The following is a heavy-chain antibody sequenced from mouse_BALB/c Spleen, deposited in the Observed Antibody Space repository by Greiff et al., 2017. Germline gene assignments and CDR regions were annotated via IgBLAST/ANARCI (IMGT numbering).Heavy chain of an antibody. Sequence: EVQLVESGPSLVKPSQTLSLPCSVTGDSIPRGYWNWIRKFPGNKLEYMGYISYSGSTYYNPSLKSRISITRDTSKNPYYLQLNSVTTEDTATYYCARSASSYDAMDYWGQGTSVTVA. V-gene: IGHV3-8*02. J-gene: IGHJ4*01. CDR2: ISYSGST. D-gene: IGHD1-1*01. CDR1: GDSIPRGY. CDR3: ARSASSYDAMDY.